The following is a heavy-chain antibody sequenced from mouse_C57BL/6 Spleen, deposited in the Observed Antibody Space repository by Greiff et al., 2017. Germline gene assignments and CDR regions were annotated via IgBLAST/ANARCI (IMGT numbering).Heavy chain of an antibody. CDR2: IDPSDSYT. V-gene: IGHV1-50*01. CDR1: GYTFTSYW. CDR3: ARGSSGYLAY. Sequence: QVQLKQPGAELVKPGASVKLSCKASGYTFTSYWMQWVKQRPGQGLEWIGEIDPSDSYTNYNQKFKGKATLTVDTSSSTAYMQLSSLTSEDSAVYYCARGSSGYLAYWGQGTLVTVSA. J-gene: IGHJ3*01. D-gene: IGHD3-2*02.